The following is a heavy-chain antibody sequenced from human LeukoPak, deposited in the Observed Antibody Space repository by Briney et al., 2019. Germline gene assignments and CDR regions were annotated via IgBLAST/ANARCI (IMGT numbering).Heavy chain of an antibody. CDR2: IYWNSGSI. V-gene: IGHV3-9*03. CDR3: AKTSTSYCAGDCLPGYLDL. J-gene: IGHJ2*01. D-gene: IGHD2-21*02. Sequence: LRLSCAGPGFTFDDYAMHWVRQAPGKGLEWVSGIYWNSGSIRYAASVKGRFTISRDNAKNSLYLQMNSLRAEDMALYYCAKTSTSYCAGDCLPGYLDLWGRGTLVTVSS. CDR1: GFTFDDYA.